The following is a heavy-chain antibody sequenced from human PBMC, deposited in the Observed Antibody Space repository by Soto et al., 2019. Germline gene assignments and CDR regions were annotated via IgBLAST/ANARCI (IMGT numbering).Heavy chain of an antibody. V-gene: IGHV3-7*03. J-gene: IGHJ5*02. D-gene: IGHD3-3*01. CDR3: ARDREYYDFWSGYYNWFDP. Sequence: EVQLVESGGGLVQPGGSLRLSCAASGFTFSSYWMSWVRQAPGKGLEWVANIKQDGSEKYYVDSVKGRFTISRDNAKNSLYLQMNSLRAEDTAVYYCARDREYYDFWSGYYNWFDPWGQGTLVTVSS. CDR1: GFTFSSYW. CDR2: IKQDGSEK.